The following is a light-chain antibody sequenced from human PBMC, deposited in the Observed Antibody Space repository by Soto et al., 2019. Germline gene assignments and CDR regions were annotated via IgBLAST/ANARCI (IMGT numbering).Light chain of an antibody. V-gene: IGLV1-40*01. CDR1: SSNIGAGYD. Sequence: QAVVTQPPSVSGAPGQRVTISCTGSSSNIGAGYDVPGYQQLPGTAPKLLIYGNSNRPSGVPDRFSGSKSGTSASLAITGRQAEDEADYYCQSYDSSLSGSKVFGGGTKVTVL. CDR3: QSYDSSLSGSKV. J-gene: IGLJ2*01. CDR2: GNS.